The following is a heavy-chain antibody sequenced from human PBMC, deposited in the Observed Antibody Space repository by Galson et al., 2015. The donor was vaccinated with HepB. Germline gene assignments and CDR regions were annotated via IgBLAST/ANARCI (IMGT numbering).Heavy chain of an antibody. V-gene: IGHV1-69*13. D-gene: IGHD6-13*01. CDR2: IIPIFGTA. J-gene: IGHJ6*02. CDR3: ARDRRQQLSWDYYYYGMDV. CDR1: GGTFSSYA. Sequence: SVKVSCKASGGTFSSYAISWVRQAPGQGLEWMGGIIPIFGTANYAQKFQGRVTITADESTSTAYMELSSLRSEDTAVYYCARDRRQQLSWDYYYYGMDVWGQGTTVTVSS.